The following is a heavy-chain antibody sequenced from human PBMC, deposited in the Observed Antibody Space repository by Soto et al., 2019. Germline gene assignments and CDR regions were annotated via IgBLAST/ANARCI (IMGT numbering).Heavy chain of an antibody. D-gene: IGHD6-13*01. CDR3: ARFGAAAAHDDN. CDR1: GGSISSDSYH. V-gene: IGHV4-61*01. Sequence: SETLCLTCTVSGGSISSDSYHWSWIRQAPGKGLEWVGYVHFSGSTTYNPSLAPRLNISFDMSKSQVYLQLTSVTAADTAVYYCARFGAAAAHDDNWGRGVLVTVSS. CDR2: VHFSGST. J-gene: IGHJ4*01.